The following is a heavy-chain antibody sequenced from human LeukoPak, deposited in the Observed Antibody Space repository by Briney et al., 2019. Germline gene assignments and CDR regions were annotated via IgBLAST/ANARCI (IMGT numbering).Heavy chain of an antibody. CDR1: GYTFTSYY. D-gene: IGHD5-18*01. V-gene: IGHV1-46*01. Sequence: ASVKVSCKASGYTFTSYYMHWVRQAPGQGLEWMGIINPSGGSTSYAQKFQGRVTMTRDTSTSTVYMELSSLRSDDTAVYYCARSGIQLLFDYWGQGTLVTVSS. CDR2: INPSGGST. CDR3: ARSGIQLLFDY. J-gene: IGHJ4*02.